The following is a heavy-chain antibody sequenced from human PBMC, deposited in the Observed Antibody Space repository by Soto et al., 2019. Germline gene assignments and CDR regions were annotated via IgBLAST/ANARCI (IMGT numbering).Heavy chain of an antibody. V-gene: IGHV4-59*01. J-gene: IGHJ5*02. CDR3: ARGVFWSGYSVEWFDP. CDR2: IYYSGST. CDR1: GGSISSYY. D-gene: IGHD3-3*01. Sequence: SETLSLTCTVSGGSISSYYWSWIRQPPGKGPEWIGYIYYSGSTNYNPSLKSRVTISVDTSKNQFSLKLSSVTAADTAVYYCARGVFWSGYSVEWFDPWGQGTLVTVSS.